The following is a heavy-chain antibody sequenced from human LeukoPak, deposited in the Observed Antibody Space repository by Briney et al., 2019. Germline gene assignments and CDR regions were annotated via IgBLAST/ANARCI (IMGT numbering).Heavy chain of an antibody. CDR1: GYTFTNYG. CDR2: ISAYNGNT. J-gene: IGHJ4*02. D-gene: IGHD3-22*01. V-gene: IGHV1-18*01. CDR3: ARAPYYYDSSGYYYPFDY. Sequence: GASVKVSCTASGYTFTNYGISWVRQAPGQGLEWMGWISAYNGNTNYAQKLQGRVTMTTDKSTSTAYMELRSLRSDDTAVFYCARAPYYYDSSGYYYPFDYWGQGTLVTVSS.